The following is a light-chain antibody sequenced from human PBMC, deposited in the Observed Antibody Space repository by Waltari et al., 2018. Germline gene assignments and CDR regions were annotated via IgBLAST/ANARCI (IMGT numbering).Light chain of an antibody. V-gene: IGLV3-21*04. CDR3: LVWHSTTDHHGV. J-gene: IGLJ2*01. Sequence: SYVVTQSPSVSVAPGETARITCGGDNIGSKSVHWYQQRPGQAPVLVISYDSDRPSGIPERFSGSNSGNTATLTISWVEADDEADHDCLVWHSTTDHHGVFGGGTKLTVL. CDR1: NIGSKS. CDR2: YDS.